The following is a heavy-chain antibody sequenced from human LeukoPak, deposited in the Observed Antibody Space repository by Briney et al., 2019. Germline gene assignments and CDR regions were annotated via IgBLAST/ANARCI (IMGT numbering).Heavy chain of an antibody. D-gene: IGHD4-17*01. V-gene: IGHV4-59*08. CDR2: IYYSGST. J-gene: IGHJ5*02. CDR1: GGSISSYS. Sequence: SETLSLTCTVSGGSISSYSWSWIRQPPGKGLEWIGYIYYSGSTNYNPSLTSRLTISVDTSKNQFSLKLSSVTAADTAVYYCARGMTTGPDPWGQGTLVTVSS. CDR3: ARGMTTGPDP.